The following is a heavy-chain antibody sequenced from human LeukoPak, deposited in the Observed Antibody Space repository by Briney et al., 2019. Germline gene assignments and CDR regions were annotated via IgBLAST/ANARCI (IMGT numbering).Heavy chain of an antibody. CDR3: ARATLYQQLGPLDAFDI. D-gene: IGHD6-13*01. CDR2: IYTSGST. V-gene: IGHV4-4*07. CDR1: GGSISSYY. Sequence: PSETLSLTCTVSGGSISSYYWGWIRQPAGKGLEWIGRIYTSGSTNYNPSLKSRVTMSVDTSKNQFSLKLSSVTAADMAVYYCARATLYQQLGPLDAFDIWGQGTMVTVSS. J-gene: IGHJ3*02.